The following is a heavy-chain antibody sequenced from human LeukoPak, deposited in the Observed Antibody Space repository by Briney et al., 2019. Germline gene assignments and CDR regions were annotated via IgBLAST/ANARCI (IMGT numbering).Heavy chain of an antibody. CDR3: ARDSPGYLAYDS. V-gene: IGHV3-23*01. D-gene: IGHD1-1*01. CDR2: ISDSGGST. Sequence: GGSLRLSCSASGFTFTSYAMSWVRQGPGKGLEWVSVISDSGGSTYYADSVKGRFTISRDNAKKSLYLQMNSLRAEDTAVYYCARDSPGYLAYDSWGQGTLVTVSS. CDR1: GFTFTSYA. J-gene: IGHJ4*02.